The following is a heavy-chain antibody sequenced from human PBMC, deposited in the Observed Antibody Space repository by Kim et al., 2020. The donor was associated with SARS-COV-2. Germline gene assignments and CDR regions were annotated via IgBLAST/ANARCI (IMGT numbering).Heavy chain of an antibody. CDR1: GGSFSGYY. CDR2: INHSGGT. CDR3: ARGTSYDILTGYAYYYGMDV. Sequence: SETLSLTCAVYGGSFSGYYWSWIRQPPGKGLEWIGEINHSGGTNYNPSLKSRVTISVDTSKNQFSLKLSSVTAADTAVYYCARGTSYDILTGYAYYYGMDVWSQGTTVTVSS. J-gene: IGHJ6*02. V-gene: IGHV4-34*01. D-gene: IGHD3-9*01.